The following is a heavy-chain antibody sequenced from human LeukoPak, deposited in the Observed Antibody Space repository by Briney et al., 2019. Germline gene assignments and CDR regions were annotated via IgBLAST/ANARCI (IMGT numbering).Heavy chain of an antibody. CDR1: GYSISSGYY. CDR3: ARRGGSYSYYYMDV. V-gene: IGHV4-38-2*01. J-gene: IGHJ6*03. CDR2: IYHSGST. Sequence: SETLSLTCAVSGYSISSGYYWGWIRQPPGKGLEWIGSIYHSGSTYYNPSLKSRVTIPVDTSKNQFSLKLSSVTAADTAVYYCARRGGSYSYYYMDVWGKGTTVTVSS. D-gene: IGHD1-26*01.